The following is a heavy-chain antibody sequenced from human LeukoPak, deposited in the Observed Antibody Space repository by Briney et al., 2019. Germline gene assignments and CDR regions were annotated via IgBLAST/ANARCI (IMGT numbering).Heavy chain of an antibody. J-gene: IGHJ5*01. V-gene: IGHV4-59*08. CDR3: ALAPNSNWFDF. Sequence: SETLSLTCTVSGDSTSNFYWNWIRQSPGKRLEWIGNIHYSGSSVYNPSLKSRGTISIDTSRRQFFLKLNSVTAADTAVYFCALAPNSNWFDFWGPGTLVTVSX. CDR2: IHYSGSS. D-gene: IGHD2-8*01. CDR1: GDSTSNFY.